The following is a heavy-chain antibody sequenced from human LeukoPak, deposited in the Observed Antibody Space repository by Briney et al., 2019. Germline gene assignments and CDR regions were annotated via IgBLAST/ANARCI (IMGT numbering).Heavy chain of an antibody. D-gene: IGHD4-17*01. Sequence: SETLSLTCAVYGGSFSGYYWSWIRQPPGKGLEWIGEINHSGNTNYNPSLKSRVTISVDTSKNQFSLKLSSVTAADTAVYYCARGLVTVTNYYYGMDVWGQGTTVTVSS. CDR1: GGSFSGYY. V-gene: IGHV4-34*01. CDR2: INHSGNT. J-gene: IGHJ6*02. CDR3: ARGLVTVTNYYYGMDV.